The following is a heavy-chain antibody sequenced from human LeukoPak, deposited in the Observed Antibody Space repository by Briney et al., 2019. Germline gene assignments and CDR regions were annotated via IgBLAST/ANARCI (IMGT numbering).Heavy chain of an antibody. CDR2: IRYDGNNK. CDR1: GFSFSDYG. Sequence: GGSLRLSCATSGFSFSDYGMHWVRQAPGKGLEWVAFIRYDGNNKYYADFVKGRFTISRYNSKNTLDLQMNSLRAEDAAVYYCAKDYSDRSGKGYYFDDWGQGTLVTVSS. J-gene: IGHJ4*02. V-gene: IGHV3-30*02. D-gene: IGHD3-22*01. CDR3: AKDYSDRSGKGYYFDD.